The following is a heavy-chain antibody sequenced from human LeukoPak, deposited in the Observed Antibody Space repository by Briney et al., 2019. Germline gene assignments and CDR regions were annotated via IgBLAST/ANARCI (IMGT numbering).Heavy chain of an antibody. Sequence: GGSLRLSCAASGFTFSSYSMNWVRQAPGKGLEWVSYISSSSSTIYYADSVKGRFTISRDNSKNTLYLQMNSLRAEDTAVYYCARDFSTIRITIFGVADYWGQGTLVTVSS. J-gene: IGHJ4*02. V-gene: IGHV3-48*01. CDR1: GFTFSSYS. CDR3: ARDFSTIRITIFGVADY. CDR2: ISSSSSTI. D-gene: IGHD3-3*01.